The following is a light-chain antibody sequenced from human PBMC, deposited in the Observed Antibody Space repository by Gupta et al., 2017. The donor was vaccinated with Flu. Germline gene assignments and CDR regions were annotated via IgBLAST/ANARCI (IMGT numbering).Light chain of an antibody. CDR1: QSVIDN. Sequence: ATLALSPGQRVTLSCRASQSVIDNIAWYQQKPGQSPTLLIYDASTRATGIPARFSGSGSGTDFTLTINAREPEDFAVYYCQQRCVWPPITFGQGTRLDIK. V-gene: IGKV3-11*01. CDR2: DAS. CDR3: QQRCVWPPIT. J-gene: IGKJ5*01.